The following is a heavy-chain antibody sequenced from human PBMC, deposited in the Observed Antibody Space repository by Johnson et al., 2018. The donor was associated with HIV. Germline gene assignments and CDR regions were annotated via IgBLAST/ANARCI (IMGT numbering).Heavy chain of an antibody. D-gene: IGHD3-22*01. CDR3: AAYYDSSGYPRFGDAFDI. V-gene: IGHV3-20*04. Sequence: VQLVESGGGLVQPGGSLRLSCAASGFTFDDYGMSWVRQAPGKGLEWVSGINWNGGNTGYADSVKGRFTISRDNAKNSLYLQMNSLRAEDTALYYCAAYYDSSGYPRFGDAFDIWGQGTMVTVSS. CDR2: INWNGGNT. CDR1: GFTFDDYG. J-gene: IGHJ3*02.